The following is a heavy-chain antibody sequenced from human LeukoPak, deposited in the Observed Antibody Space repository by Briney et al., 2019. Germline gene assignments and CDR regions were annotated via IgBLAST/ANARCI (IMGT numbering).Heavy chain of an antibody. CDR3: AKVHFRRDYYDSSGKLDY. CDR2: IRYDGSNK. J-gene: IGHJ4*02. Sequence: GGSLRLSCSASGFIFSSYGKHWVRQAPGKGLEWVAFIRYDGSNKYYADSVKGRFTISRDNSKNTLYLQMNSLRAKDTAVYYCAKVHFRRDYYDSSGKLDYWGQGTLVTVSS. V-gene: IGHV3-30*02. CDR1: GFIFSSYG. D-gene: IGHD3-22*01.